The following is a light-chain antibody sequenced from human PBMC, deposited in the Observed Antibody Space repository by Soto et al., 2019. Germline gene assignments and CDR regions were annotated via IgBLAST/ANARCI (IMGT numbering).Light chain of an antibody. CDR3: QQRRSWPLIP. Sequence: EIVLTQSPATLSLSPGERATLSCRASQSVSIFLAWYQQKPGQAPRLLIYDASNRATGIPARFSGSGSGTVFTLTISSLEPEDFAVYYCQQRRSWPLIPVGQGTRLEIK. CDR1: QSVSIF. V-gene: IGKV3-11*01. J-gene: IGKJ5*01. CDR2: DAS.